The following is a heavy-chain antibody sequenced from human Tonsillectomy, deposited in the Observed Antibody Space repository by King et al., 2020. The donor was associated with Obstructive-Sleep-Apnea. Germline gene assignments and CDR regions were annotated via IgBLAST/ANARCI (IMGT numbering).Heavy chain of an antibody. CDR1: GYTFTGHF. CDR2: INSNSGGT. Sequence: VQLVESGAEVKKPGASVKVSCKASGYTFTGHFMHWVRQAPGQGLEWMGWINSNSGGTNYARKFQGRVTMTRDTSISTVFMELSRLRSDDTAVYYCARDPGYFGSGTSSGWFDAWGQGNLVTVSS. D-gene: IGHD3-10*01. V-gene: IGHV1-2*02. CDR3: ARDPGYFGSGTSSGWFDA. J-gene: IGHJ5*02.